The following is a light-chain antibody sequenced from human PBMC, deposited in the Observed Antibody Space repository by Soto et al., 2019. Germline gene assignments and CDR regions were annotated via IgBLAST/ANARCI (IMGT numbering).Light chain of an antibody. CDR1: SSDVGGYNY. V-gene: IGLV2-14*01. Sequence: QSALTQPASVSGSPGQSITISCTGTSSDVGGYNYVSWYQQHPGKAPKLMIYEVSNRPSGVSNRFSGSKSGNTASLTISGLQAEDEDDYYCSSYTSSSTLVVGGGTKLTVL. CDR2: EVS. J-gene: IGLJ3*02. CDR3: SSYTSSSTLV.